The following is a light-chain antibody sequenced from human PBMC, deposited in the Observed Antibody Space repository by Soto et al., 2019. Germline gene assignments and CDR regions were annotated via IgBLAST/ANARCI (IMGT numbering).Light chain of an antibody. CDR3: QQYGSYRRT. CDR2: GAS. CDR1: QSVSSSY. V-gene: IGKV3-20*01. J-gene: IGKJ1*01. Sequence: EIVLTQSPGTLSLSPGERATLSCRASQSVSSSYLAWYQQKPGQAPRLLIYGASSGATGIPDRFSGSGSGTDFTLTISRLEPEDFAVYYCQQYGSYRRTFGQGTKV.